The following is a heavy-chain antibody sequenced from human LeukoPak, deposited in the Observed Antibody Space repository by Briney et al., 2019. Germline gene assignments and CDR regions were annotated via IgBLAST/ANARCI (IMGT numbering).Heavy chain of an antibody. CDR2: ISSSSSYI. CDR1: GFTFSSYS. D-gene: IGHD2-2*01. Sequence: GGSLRLSCAASGFTFSSYSMNWVRPAPGKGLEWVSSISSSSSYIYYAASVKGRFTISRDNAKNSLYLQINGLRAEDTAVYYCARALYCSRTSCYGSGYWGQGTLVTVSS. V-gene: IGHV3-21*01. CDR3: ARALYCSRTSCYGSGY. J-gene: IGHJ4*02.